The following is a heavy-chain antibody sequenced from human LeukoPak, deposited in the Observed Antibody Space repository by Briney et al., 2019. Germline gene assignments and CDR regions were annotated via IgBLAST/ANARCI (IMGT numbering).Heavy chain of an antibody. CDR2: IQDDGSNK. CDR3: ARIPLGSYLFDY. V-gene: IGHV3-30*19. D-gene: IGHD1-26*01. Sequence: PGGSLRLSCAASGFTFSTYAMHWVRLAPGKGLEWVAFIQDDGSNKYYADSVKGRFTISRDNSKNTLYLQMNSLRAEDTAVYYCARIPLGSYLFDYWGQGTLVTVSS. CDR1: GFTFSTYA. J-gene: IGHJ4*02.